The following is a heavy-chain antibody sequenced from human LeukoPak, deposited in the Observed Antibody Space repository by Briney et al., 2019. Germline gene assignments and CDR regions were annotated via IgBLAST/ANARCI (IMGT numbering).Heavy chain of an antibody. Sequence: ASVKVSCKVSGYTLTELSMHWVRQAPGKGLEWMGRFDPEDGETIYAQKFQGRVTMTEDTSTNTAYMELSSLRSEDTAVYYCAKDISTMYSSSPDYWGQGTLVTVSS. CDR3: AKDISTMYSSSPDY. J-gene: IGHJ4*02. V-gene: IGHV1-24*01. D-gene: IGHD6-6*01. CDR2: FDPEDGET. CDR1: GYTLTELS.